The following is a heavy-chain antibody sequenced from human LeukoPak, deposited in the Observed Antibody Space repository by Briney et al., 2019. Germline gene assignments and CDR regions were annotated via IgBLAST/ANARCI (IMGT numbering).Heavy chain of an antibody. CDR2: INSDGSST. CDR1: GFTPSSYW. J-gene: IGHJ4*02. CDR3: ARENDFWSGVNFDY. V-gene: IGHV3-74*01. Sequence: PGGSLRLSCAASGFTPSSYWMHWVRPAPRKGLVWVSRINSDGSSTSYADSVKGRFTISRDNAKNTLYLQMNSLRAEDTAVYYCARENDFWSGVNFDYWGQGTLVTVSS. D-gene: IGHD3-3*01.